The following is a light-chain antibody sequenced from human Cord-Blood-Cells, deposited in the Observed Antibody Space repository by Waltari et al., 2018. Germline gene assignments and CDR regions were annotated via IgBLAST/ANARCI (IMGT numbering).Light chain of an antibody. CDR2: EGS. V-gene: IGLV2-23*03. CDR3: CSYAGSSTFHVV. Sequence: QSALTQPASVSGSPGQSITISCTGTSSAVGSYNLVSWYQQHPGKAPKLMIYEGSKRPSGVSNRVSGSKSGNTASLTISELQAEDEAYYYCCSYAGSSTFHVVFGGGTKLTVL. CDR1: SSAVGSYNL. J-gene: IGLJ2*01.